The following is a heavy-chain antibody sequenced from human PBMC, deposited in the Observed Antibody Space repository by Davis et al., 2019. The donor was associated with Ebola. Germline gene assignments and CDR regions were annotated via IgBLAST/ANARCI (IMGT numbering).Heavy chain of an antibody. CDR3: VKSVATFDDY. D-gene: IGHD3-16*01. V-gene: IGHV3-64D*06. Sequence: GGSLRLSCSGSGFTLSSYSMHWVRQAPGKGLEYVSAIVSNGGSTFYADSVKGRFTISRDNAKNTSYLQMTSLRIEDSALYYCVKSVATFDDYWGQGTLVTVSA. J-gene: IGHJ4*02. CDR2: IVSNGGST. CDR1: GFTLSSYS.